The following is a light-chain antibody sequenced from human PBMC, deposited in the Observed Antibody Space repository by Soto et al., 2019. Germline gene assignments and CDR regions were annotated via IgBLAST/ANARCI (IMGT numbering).Light chain of an antibody. CDR2: SAS. CDR1: QRVGIN. J-gene: IGKJ1*01. CDR3: QQYDGWPRT. Sequence: EILISQSPATLSVSPGETATISCRASQRVGINLAWYQQTPGQAPRLLIYSASTRDSGIPDRFSGSGSGTEFTLTISRLQSEDFSFFYCQQYDGWPRTFGQGTKVDI. V-gene: IGKV3-15*01.